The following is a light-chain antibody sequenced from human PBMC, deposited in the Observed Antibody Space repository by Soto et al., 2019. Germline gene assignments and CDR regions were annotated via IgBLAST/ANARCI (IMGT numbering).Light chain of an antibody. V-gene: IGKV1-5*01. Sequence: DIQMTQSHSSLSASVGDRVTITGRASQSISSWLAWYQQKPGKAPKLLIYDASSLESGVPSRFSGSGSGTEFTLTISSLQPDDFATYYCQQYNSYWTFGQGTKVDI. J-gene: IGKJ1*01. CDR2: DAS. CDR1: QSISSW. CDR3: QQYNSYWT.